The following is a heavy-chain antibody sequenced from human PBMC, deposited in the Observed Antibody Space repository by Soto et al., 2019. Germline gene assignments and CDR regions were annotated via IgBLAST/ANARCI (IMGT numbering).Heavy chain of an antibody. CDR1: GGTFSSYA. CDR3: ARDFRSTSSNYYHGMDV. Sequence: QVQLVQSGAEVKKPGSSVKVSCKASGGTFSSYAISWVRQAPGQGLEWMGGIIPIFGTANYAQKFQGRVTITADESTSTAYMELSSLRSEDTAVYYCARDFRSTSSNYYHGMDVWGQGTTVTVSS. V-gene: IGHV1-69*01. D-gene: IGHD2-2*01. CDR2: IIPIFGTA. J-gene: IGHJ6*02.